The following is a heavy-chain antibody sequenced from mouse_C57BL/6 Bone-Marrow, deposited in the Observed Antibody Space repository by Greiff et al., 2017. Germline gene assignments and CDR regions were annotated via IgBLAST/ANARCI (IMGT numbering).Heavy chain of an antibody. V-gene: IGHV14-1*01. D-gene: IGHD1-1*01. CDR2: LDPEDGDT. CDR1: GFNIKDYY. Sequence: VQLQQSGAELVRPGASVKLSCTASGFNIKDYYMHWVKQRPEQGLEWIGRLDPEDGDTEYAPKFQGKATMTADTSSNTAYLQLSSLTSEDTAVYYCTTPYYYGSSYWSYWGQGTLVTVSA. J-gene: IGHJ3*01. CDR3: TTPYYYGSSYWSY.